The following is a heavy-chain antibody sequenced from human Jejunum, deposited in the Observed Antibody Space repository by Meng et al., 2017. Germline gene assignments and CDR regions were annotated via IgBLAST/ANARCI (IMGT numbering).Heavy chain of an antibody. CDR2: ISSRGDTT. D-gene: IGHD2-2*01. V-gene: IGHV3-23*01. J-gene: IGHJ3*02. CDR3: AKTRTCRGERDAFDI. CDR1: GFTFSSHS. Sequence: GESLKISCAASGFTFSSHSMSWVRQAPGKGLEWVSTISSRGDTTYDADSVRGRFIISRDNSKNTLYLQMNSLRDEETAVYCGAKTRTCRGERDAFDIWGQGTMVTVSS.